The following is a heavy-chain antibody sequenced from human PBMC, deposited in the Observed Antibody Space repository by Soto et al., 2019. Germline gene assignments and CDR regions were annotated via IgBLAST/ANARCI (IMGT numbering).Heavy chain of an antibody. CDR1: GGSISSYY. V-gene: IGHV4-59*01. CDR3: ARAPSYRADFDY. CDR2: IYYSGST. D-gene: IGHD6-25*01. J-gene: IGHJ4*02. Sequence: PSETLSLTCTVSGGSISSYYWSWIRQPPGKGLEWIGYIYYSGSTNYNPSLKSRVTISVDTSKNQFSLKLSSVTAADTAVYYCARAPSYRADFDYWGQGTLVTVSS.